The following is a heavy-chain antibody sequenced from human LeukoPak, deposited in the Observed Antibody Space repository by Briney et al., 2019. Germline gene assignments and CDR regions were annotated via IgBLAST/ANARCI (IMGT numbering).Heavy chain of an antibody. CDR1: GGTFSSYA. D-gene: IGHD5-18*01. CDR3: ARVLLERGYSYGSGLDYYGMDV. Sequence: SVKVSCKASGGTFSSYAISWVRQAPGQGLEWMGGIIPIFGTANYAQKFQGRVTITADESTSTAYMELSSLRSEDTAVYYCARVLLERGYSYGSGLDYYGMDVWGQGTLVTVSS. J-gene: IGHJ6*02. V-gene: IGHV1-69*13. CDR2: IIPIFGTA.